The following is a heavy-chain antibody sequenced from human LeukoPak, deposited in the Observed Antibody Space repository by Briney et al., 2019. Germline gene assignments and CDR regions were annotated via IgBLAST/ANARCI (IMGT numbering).Heavy chain of an antibody. J-gene: IGHJ4*02. CDR3: AKDLRPDGINDFDH. Sequence: GGSLRLSCAGSGFPFSSDAMNWVRRAPGKGLEWVASISGSTGSTQYADSVKGRFTVSRDNAKNTLYLQMNSLRAEDTAVYYCAKDLRPDGINDFDHWGQGTLVTVSS. V-gene: IGHV3-23*01. CDR2: ISGSTGST. CDR1: GFPFSSDA. D-gene: IGHD1-1*01.